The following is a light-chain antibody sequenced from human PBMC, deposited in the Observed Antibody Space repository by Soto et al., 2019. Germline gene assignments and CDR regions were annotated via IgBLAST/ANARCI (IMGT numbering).Light chain of an antibody. CDR3: QQRSEWPRT. V-gene: IGKV3-11*01. Sequence: EIVLTQSPATLSLSPGERATLSCRASQSISSSLAWYQQKPGQAPRLLIYDASTRATGFPARFSGSGSGTDFTLTIGSLAPEDFGVYYCQQRSEWPRTFGQGTKVEI. J-gene: IGKJ1*01. CDR1: QSISSS. CDR2: DAS.